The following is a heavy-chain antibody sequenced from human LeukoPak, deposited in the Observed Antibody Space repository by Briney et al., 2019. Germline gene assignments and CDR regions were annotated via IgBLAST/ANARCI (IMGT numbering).Heavy chain of an antibody. J-gene: IGHJ3*02. CDR2: ISGSGGST. D-gene: IGHD3-22*01. Sequence: GGSLTLSCAASGFTFSSYAMSWVRQAPGKGLEWVSAISGSGGSTYYADSVKGRFTISRDNSKNTLYLQMNSLRAEDTAVYYCAKITMIVVVIGAFDIWGQGTMVTVSS. CDR1: GFTFSSYA. CDR3: AKITMIVVVIGAFDI. V-gene: IGHV3-23*01.